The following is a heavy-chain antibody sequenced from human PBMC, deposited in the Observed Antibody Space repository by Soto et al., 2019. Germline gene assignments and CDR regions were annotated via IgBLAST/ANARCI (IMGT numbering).Heavy chain of an antibody. V-gene: IGHV3-53*01. D-gene: IGHD3-10*01. J-gene: IGHJ4*02. Sequence: EVQLVESGGGLIQPGGSLRLSCAVSGFTVSNNYMSWVRQAPGKGLEGVSVIYSGGYTAYGDSVKGRFTISRDNSKNTIYLTITGERATEPDVYYGATRRGGGAYWGQGTLVTVSS. CDR3: ATRRGGGAY. CDR1: GFTVSNNY. CDR2: IYSGGYT.